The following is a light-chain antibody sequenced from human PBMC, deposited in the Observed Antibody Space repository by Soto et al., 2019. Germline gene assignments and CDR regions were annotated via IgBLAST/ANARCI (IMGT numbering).Light chain of an antibody. V-gene: IGKV3-20*01. J-gene: IGKJ1*01. Sequence: EIVLTQSPGTLSLSPGERATLSCRSNQSVSSSYLAWYQQKPGQAPRLLIYDVSSRATGIPDRFSGSGSGTDFTLTISRLEPEDFAVYYCQQYGSSPTFGQGTKVEIK. CDR1: QSVSSSY. CDR2: DVS. CDR3: QQYGSSPT.